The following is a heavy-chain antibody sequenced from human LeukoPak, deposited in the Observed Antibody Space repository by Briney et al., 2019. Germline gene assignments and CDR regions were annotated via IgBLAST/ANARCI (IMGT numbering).Heavy chain of an antibody. V-gene: IGHV3-30*02. CDR1: GFAFDTYG. D-gene: IGHD6-6*01. J-gene: IGHJ4*02. CDR3: AKDRGSSAGIEY. CDR2: IRYDGSNK. Sequence: GGSLRLSCAASGFAFDTYGMHWVRQAPGKGLEWVAFIRYDGSNKYYADSVKGRCTISRDNSKNTLYLQMNSLRPEDTAVYYCAKDRGSSAGIEYWGQGSLVTVSS.